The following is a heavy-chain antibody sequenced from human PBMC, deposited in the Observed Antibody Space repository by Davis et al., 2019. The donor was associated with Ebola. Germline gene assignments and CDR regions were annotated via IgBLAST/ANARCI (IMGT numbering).Heavy chain of an antibody. Sequence: GRFTISRDNAKNSLYLQMNSLRAEDTAVYYCAKGYGDYYYYYGMDVWGKGTTVTVSS. V-gene: IGHV3-11*05. D-gene: IGHD4-17*01. CDR3: AKGYGDYYYYYGMDV. J-gene: IGHJ6*04.